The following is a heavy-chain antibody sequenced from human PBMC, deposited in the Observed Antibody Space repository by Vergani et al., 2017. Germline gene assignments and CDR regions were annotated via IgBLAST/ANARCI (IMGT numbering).Heavy chain of an antibody. J-gene: IGHJ6*02. Sequence: EVQLLESGGDLVQPGGSLRLSCAASGFTFNHYAMNWVRQAPGKGLEWVSGISGSGSSTYYAGSVKGRFTISRDSSKNTLYLQMNSLSAGDTAVYYCAKANPRNSGYDYLDYYHAMDVWGQGTTVTVSS. D-gene: IGHD5-12*01. CDR2: ISGSGSST. CDR3: AKANPRNSGYDYLDYYHAMDV. V-gene: IGHV3-23*01. CDR1: GFTFNHYA.